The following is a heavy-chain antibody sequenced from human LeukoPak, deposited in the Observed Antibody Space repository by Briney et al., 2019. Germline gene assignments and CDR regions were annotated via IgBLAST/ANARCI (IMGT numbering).Heavy chain of an antibody. J-gene: IGHJ4*02. V-gene: IGHV3-21*01. Sequence: GGSLRLSCAASGFTFSSYSMNWDRQAPGTGLEWVSSISSSSSYIYYADSVKGRFTISRDNAKNSLYLQMNSLRAEDTAVYYCARQTYYDSSGYYSPYWGQGTLFTVSS. CDR3: ARQTYYDSSGYYSPY. D-gene: IGHD3-22*01. CDR2: ISSSSSYI. CDR1: GFTFSSYS.